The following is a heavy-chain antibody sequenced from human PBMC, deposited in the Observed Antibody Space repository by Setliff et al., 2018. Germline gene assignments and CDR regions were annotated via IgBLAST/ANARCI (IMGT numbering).Heavy chain of an antibody. CDR3: SRLVRFCTRTACQKLSGGEF. V-gene: IGHV1-18*01. J-gene: IGHJ4*02. CDR2: ISGHTGNT. CDR1: GYTFSDYG. D-gene: IGHD2-8*01. Sequence: ALVKVSCKASGYTFSDYGISWVRQAPGQGLEWMGWISGHTGNTYYAQKLQGRVTMTTDTSTDTAYMELRSLGSDDTAVYYCSRLVRFCTRTACQKLSGGEFWGQGTLVTVS.